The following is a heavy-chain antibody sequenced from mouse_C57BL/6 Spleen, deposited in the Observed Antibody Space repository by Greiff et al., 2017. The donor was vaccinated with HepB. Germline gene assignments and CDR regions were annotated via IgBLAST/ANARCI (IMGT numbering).Heavy chain of an antibody. CDR2: IDPNSGGT. CDR1: GYTFTSYW. D-gene: IGHD4-1*01. V-gene: IGHV1-72*01. Sequence: KESCKASGYTFTSYWMHWVKQRPGRGLEWIGRIDPNSGGTKYNEKFKSKATLTVDKPSSTAYMQLSSLTSEDSAVYYCARTWDVPAWFAYWGQGTLVTVSA. CDR3: ARTWDVPAWFAY. J-gene: IGHJ3*01.